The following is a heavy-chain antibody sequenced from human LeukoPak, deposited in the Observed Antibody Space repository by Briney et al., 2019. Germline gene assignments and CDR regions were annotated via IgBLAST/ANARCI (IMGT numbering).Heavy chain of an antibody. CDR2: ISYDGSNK. J-gene: IGHJ3*01. V-gene: IGHV3-30*03. D-gene: IGHD3-22*01. CDR1: GFTFSSYG. Sequence: HPGGSLRLSCAAYGFTFSSYGMPWVRQAPGKGLEWVAVISYDGSNKYYADSGKGRFTISTDNSKNTLYLQMNSLRVEDTAVYYCARDGADNSGYYFGSLWGQGTVVTVSS. CDR3: ARDGADNSGYYFGSL.